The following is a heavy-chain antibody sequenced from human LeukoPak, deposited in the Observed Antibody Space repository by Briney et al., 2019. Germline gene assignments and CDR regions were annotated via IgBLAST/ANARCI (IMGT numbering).Heavy chain of an antibody. CDR1: GYTFTSYA. J-gene: IGHJ4*02. CDR3: ARFSPKGGATGGDY. CDR2: INAGNGNT. D-gene: IGHD1-26*01. Sequence: ASVKVSCKASGYTFTSYAMHWVRQAPGQRLEWMGWINAGNGNTKYSQKFQGRVTITRDTSASTAYMELSGLRSEDTAVYYCARFSPKGGATGGDYWGQGTLVTVSS. V-gene: IGHV1-3*01.